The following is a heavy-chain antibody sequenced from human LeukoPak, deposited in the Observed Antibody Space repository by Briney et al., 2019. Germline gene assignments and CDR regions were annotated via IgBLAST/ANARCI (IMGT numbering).Heavy chain of an antibody. CDR1: GGSISSYY. V-gene: IGHV4-59*12. Sequence: SETLSLTCTVSGGSISSYYWSWIRQPPGKGLEWIGYIYYSGSTNYNPSLKSRVTISVDTSKNQFSLKLSSVTAADTAVYYCARAHKKASYSSSWYGISNWFDPWGQGTLVTVSS. J-gene: IGHJ5*02. D-gene: IGHD6-13*01. CDR3: ARAHKKASYSSSWYGISNWFDP. CDR2: IYYSGST.